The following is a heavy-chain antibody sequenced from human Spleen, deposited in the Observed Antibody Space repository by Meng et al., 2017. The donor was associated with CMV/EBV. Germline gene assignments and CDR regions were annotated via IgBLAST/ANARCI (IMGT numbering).Heavy chain of an antibody. Sequence: GGSLRLSCAASGFTFSSYAMHWVRQAPGKGLEWVAVISYDGSNKYYADSVKGRFTISRDNSKNTLYLQMNSLRAEDTAVYYCARGARRSGIVGAIDYYGMDVWGQGTTVTVSS. D-gene: IGHD1-26*01. CDR3: ARGARRSGIVGAIDYYGMDV. V-gene: IGHV3-30*04. CDR1: GFTFSSYA. J-gene: IGHJ6*02. CDR2: ISYDGSNK.